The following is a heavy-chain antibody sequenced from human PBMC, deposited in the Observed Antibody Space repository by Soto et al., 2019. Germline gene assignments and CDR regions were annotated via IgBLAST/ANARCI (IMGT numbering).Heavy chain of an antibody. CDR3: ARRYIVGVTGDY. D-gene: IGHD1-26*01. CDR1: GFSVSSNY. CDR2: IYSGGSP. V-gene: IGHV3-53*02. J-gene: IGHJ4*02. Sequence: VQLVETGGGMIQPGGSLTLSCAVSGFSVSSNYMSWVHQAPGKGLEWVSLIYSGGSPYYADSVKGRFVISRDNSKNTLYLQMNSLRVEDTAVYYCARRYIVGVTGDYWGQGTLVTVSS.